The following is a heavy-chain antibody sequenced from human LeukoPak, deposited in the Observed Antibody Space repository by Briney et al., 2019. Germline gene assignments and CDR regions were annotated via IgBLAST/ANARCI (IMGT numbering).Heavy chain of an antibody. Sequence: GGSLRLSCAASGFTFSNAWMSWVRQAPGKGLEWVGRIKSKIDGGTTDYAAPVKGRFTISRDDSKNTLYLQMNSLKTEDTAVYYCTTAGFWSGYTNYYYYGMDVWGQGTTVTVSS. V-gene: IGHV3-15*01. CDR2: IKSKIDGGTT. J-gene: IGHJ6*02. CDR1: GFTFSNAW. CDR3: TTAGFWSGYTNYYYYGMDV. D-gene: IGHD3-3*01.